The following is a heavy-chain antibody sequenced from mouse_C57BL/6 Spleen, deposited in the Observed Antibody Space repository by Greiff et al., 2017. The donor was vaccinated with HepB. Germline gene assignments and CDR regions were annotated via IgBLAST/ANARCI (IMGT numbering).Heavy chain of an antibody. J-gene: IGHJ1*03. CDR2: INPNNGGT. CDR1: GYTFTDYY. V-gene: IGHV1-26*01. CDR3: AFYYYGSSWYFDV. D-gene: IGHD1-1*01. Sequence: EVQLQQSGPELVKPGASVKISCKASGYTFTDYYMNWVKQSHGKSLEWIGDINPNNGGTSYNQKFKGKATLTVDKSSSKAYMELRSLTSEDSAVYYGAFYYYGSSWYFDVWGTGTTVTVSS.